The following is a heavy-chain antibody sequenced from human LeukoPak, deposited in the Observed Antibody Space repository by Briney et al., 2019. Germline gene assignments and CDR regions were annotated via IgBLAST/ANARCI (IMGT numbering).Heavy chain of an antibody. J-gene: IGHJ4*02. D-gene: IGHD4-17*01. V-gene: IGHV3-21*01. CDR2: ISSSSSYI. CDR1: GFTFSSYS. CDR3: ARDLDYGDYAFDY. Sequence: GGSLRLSCAASGFTFSSYSMNWVRQAPGKGLEWVSSISSSSSYIYYADSVKGRFTISRDNAKNSLYLQMNSLRAEDTAAYYCARDLDYGDYAFDYWGQGTLVTVSS.